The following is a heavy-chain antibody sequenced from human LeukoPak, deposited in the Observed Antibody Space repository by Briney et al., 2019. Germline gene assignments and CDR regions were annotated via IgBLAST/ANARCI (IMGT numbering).Heavy chain of an antibody. CDR1: GYGFSTYG. CDR3: ARDRSNSEY. Sequence: ASVKVSCKTSGYGFSTYGISGVRQAPGQGLEWLGWISVDNGNTNYAQKFQDRVTITTDTSTSTVYMELTSLKSDDTAVYYCARDRSNSEYWGQGTLVTVSS. J-gene: IGHJ4*02. V-gene: IGHV1-18*01. CDR2: ISVDNGNT. D-gene: IGHD1-26*01.